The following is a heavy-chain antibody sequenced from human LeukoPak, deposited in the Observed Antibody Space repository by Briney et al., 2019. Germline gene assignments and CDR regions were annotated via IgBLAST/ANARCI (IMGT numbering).Heavy chain of an antibody. V-gene: IGHV3-48*02. Sequence: GGSLRLSCAASGFTFSIYNMIWVRQAPGKGLEWVSYISTSSSTVYYADSVKGRFTVSRDNAQKSLHLQMSSLRDEDTAMFYCARVGGGHSANYIDYWGQGTLVTVSS. J-gene: IGHJ4*02. D-gene: IGHD3-3*01. CDR3: ARVGGGHSANYIDY. CDR2: ISTSSSTV. CDR1: GFTFSIYN.